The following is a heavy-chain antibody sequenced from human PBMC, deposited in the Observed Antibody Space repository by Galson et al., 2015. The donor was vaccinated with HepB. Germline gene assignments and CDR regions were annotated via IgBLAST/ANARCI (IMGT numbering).Heavy chain of an antibody. V-gene: IGHV4-39*01. J-gene: IGHJ4*02. CDR2: IYYSGST. CDR1: GGSISSGSYY. D-gene: IGHD1-26*01. CDR3: ASLVGATPGYY. Sequence: SETLSLTCTVSGGSISSGSYYWGWIRQPPGKGLEWIGSIYYSGSTYYNPSLKSRVTISVDTSKNQFSLKLSSVTAADTAVYYCASLVGATPGYYWGQGTLVTGSS.